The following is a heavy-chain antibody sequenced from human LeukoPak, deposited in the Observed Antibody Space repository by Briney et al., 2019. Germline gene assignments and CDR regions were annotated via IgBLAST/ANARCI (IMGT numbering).Heavy chain of an antibody. CDR2: ISYDGSNK. V-gene: IGHV3-30*18. Sequence: PGRSLRLSCAASGFTFSSYGMHWVRQAPGKGLEWVAVISYDGSNKYYADSVKGRFTISRDNSKNTLYLQMNSLRAEDTAVYYCAKEDGYTVVEAYYFDYWGQGTLVTVSS. CDR3: AKEDGYTVVEAYYFDY. CDR1: GFTFSSYG. J-gene: IGHJ4*02. D-gene: IGHD4-23*01.